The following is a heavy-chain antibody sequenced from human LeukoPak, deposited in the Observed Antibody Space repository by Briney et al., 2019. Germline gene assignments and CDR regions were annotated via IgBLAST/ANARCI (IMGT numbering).Heavy chain of an antibody. J-gene: IGHJ3*01. CDR2: GSTFNGHR. Sequence: ASVKVSCKASGYTFTDYGIHWVRQAPGQGLEWMSWGSTFNGHRLYGQRFQGRVTMTTDPSTTTVYMELTGLTSDDTALYYCARDAVGARAFDVWGQGTMVTVSS. V-gene: IGHV1-18*01. CDR1: GYTFTDYG. CDR3: ARDAVGARAFDV. D-gene: IGHD1-26*01.